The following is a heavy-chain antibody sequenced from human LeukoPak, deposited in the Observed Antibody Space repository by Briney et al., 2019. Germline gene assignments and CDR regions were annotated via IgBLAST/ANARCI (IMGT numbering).Heavy chain of an antibody. Sequence: PGGSLRLSCAASGFLVSNNHMSWVRQAPGKGLEWVSLTYTDTSAHYADSVKGRFTISRDNSKNTLNLQMNSLRVEDTAVYYCARESWGPVGPWGQGTLVTVSS. CDR1: GFLVSNNH. CDR3: ARESWGPVGP. CDR2: TYTDTSA. J-gene: IGHJ5*02. V-gene: IGHV3-66*02. D-gene: IGHD7-27*01.